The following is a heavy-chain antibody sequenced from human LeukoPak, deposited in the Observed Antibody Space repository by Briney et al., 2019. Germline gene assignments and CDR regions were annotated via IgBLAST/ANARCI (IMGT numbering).Heavy chain of an antibody. Sequence: PGGSLRLSCAASGFTFSRNVMHWVRQAPGKGLEWVALISYDGNNKFYADSEKGRFTISRVNSRNTLYLQMNSLRGEDAAVYSCARGGIPTGAYYYFYYRDVWGKGPAVTVSS. V-gene: IGHV3-30*01. J-gene: IGHJ6*03. CDR2: ISYDGNNK. D-gene: IGHD3-10*01. CDR1: GFTFSRNV. CDR3: ARGGIPTGAYYYFYYRDV.